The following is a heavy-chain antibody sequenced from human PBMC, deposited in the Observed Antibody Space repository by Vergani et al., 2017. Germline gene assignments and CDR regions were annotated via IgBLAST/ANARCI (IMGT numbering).Heavy chain of an antibody. D-gene: IGHD1-26*01. J-gene: IGHJ5*01. V-gene: IGHV1-2*02. CDR1: ESTFSDYN. CDR2: ISPKTGDT. Sequence: QVQLLQSGPVMKKPWGSMKVSCQASESTFSDYNIHWVRQAPGQGLQWMGWISPKTGDTDYLQRFQDRVTMTRDASTKTVYLKMTRLTSDDTAIYYCAHSWNFGRRDWFDSWGPGTLVTVSS. CDR3: AHSWNFGRRDWFDS.